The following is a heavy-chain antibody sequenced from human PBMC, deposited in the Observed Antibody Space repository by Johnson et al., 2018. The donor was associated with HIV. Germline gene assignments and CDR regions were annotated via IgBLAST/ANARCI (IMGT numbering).Heavy chain of an antibody. J-gene: IGHJ3*02. CDR1: GFTFSSYG. CDR2: IWYDGSSK. CDR3: TTDRNPAARADAFDI. V-gene: IGHV3-33*01. Sequence: QVQLVESGGGVVQPGRSLRLSCAASGFTFSSYGMHWVRQAPGKGLEWVAVIWYDGSSKYYADSVKGRLTISRDDSKNTLYLQMNSLKTEDTAVYYCTTDRNPAARADAFDIWGQGTMVTVSS. D-gene: IGHD6-6*01.